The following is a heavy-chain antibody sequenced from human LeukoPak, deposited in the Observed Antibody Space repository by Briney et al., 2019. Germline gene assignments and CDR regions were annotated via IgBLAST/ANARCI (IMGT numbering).Heavy chain of an antibody. CDR3: AKDPNYYDSSGYFQH. V-gene: IGHV3-30*18. CDR1: GFTFSSYG. Sequence: GGSLRLSCAASGFTFSSYGMHWVRQALGKGLEWVAVISYDGSNKYYADSVKGRFTISRDNSKNTLYLQMNSLRAEDTAVYYCAKDPNYYDSSGYFQHWGQGTLVTVSS. D-gene: IGHD3-22*01. CDR2: ISYDGSNK. J-gene: IGHJ1*01.